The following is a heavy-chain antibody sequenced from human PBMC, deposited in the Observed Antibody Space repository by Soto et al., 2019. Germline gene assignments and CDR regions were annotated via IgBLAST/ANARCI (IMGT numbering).Heavy chain of an antibody. V-gene: IGHV5-51*01. D-gene: IGHD1-26*01. Sequence: GESLKISCKGSGYSFTSYWIGWVRQMPGKGLEWMGIIYPGDSDTRYSPSFQGQVTISADKSISTAYLQWSSLKASDTAMYYCALHEIRWANYYAMDVWGQGTTVTVSS. CDR1: GYSFTSYW. CDR3: ALHEIRWANYYAMDV. CDR2: IYPGDSDT. J-gene: IGHJ6*02.